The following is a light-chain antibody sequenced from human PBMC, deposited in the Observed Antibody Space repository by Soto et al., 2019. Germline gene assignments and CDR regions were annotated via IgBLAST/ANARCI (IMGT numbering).Light chain of an antibody. CDR1: SSDIGTYT. CDR3: ATWDDSLNGPV. J-gene: IGLJ3*02. CDR2: SNN. Sequence: QSVLTQPTSASGTPGQRVTISCSGSSSDIGTYTINWYLQLPGTAPKLLIYSNNQRPSGVPDRFSGSKSGTSASLAISGLQSEDEADYFCATWDDSLNGPVFGGGTKVTVL. V-gene: IGLV1-44*01.